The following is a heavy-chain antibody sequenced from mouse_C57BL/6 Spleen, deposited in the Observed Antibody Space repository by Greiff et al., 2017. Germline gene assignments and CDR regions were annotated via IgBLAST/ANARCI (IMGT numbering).Heavy chain of an antibody. J-gene: IGHJ3*01. Sequence: VQLQQSVAELVRPGASVKLSCTASGFNIKNTYMPWVKQRPEQGLEWIGRIDPANGNTKYAPKFQGKATITADTSSNTAYLQLSSLTSEDTAIYYWARSSHYYGSSSFAYWGQGTLVTVSA. V-gene: IGHV14-3*01. CDR2: IDPANGNT. CDR1: GFNIKNTY. CDR3: ARSSHYYGSSSFAY. D-gene: IGHD1-1*01.